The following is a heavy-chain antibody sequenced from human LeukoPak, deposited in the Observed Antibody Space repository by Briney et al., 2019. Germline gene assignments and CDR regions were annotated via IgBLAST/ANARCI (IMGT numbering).Heavy chain of an antibody. Sequence: PGGSLRLSCAASGFTFDNCAMNWVRQAPGKGLEWVSYISGGGAKRHYSDSVKGRFTISRDNPKNTLYLQINNLRAEDTAMYYCAKCSAGYYNDAFDIWGRGTMVTVSS. CDR3: AKCSAGYYNDAFDI. J-gene: IGHJ3*02. V-gene: IGHV3-23*01. CDR2: ISGGGAKR. CDR1: GFTFDNCA. D-gene: IGHD3-10*02.